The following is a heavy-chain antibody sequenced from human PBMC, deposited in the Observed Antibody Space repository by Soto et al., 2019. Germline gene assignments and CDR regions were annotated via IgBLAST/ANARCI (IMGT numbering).Heavy chain of an antibody. CDR1: GFTFSSYG. V-gene: IGHV3-33*01. Sequence: QVQLVESGGGVVQPGQSLRLSCVAYGFTFSSYGMDWVRQAPGKGLEWVAIIWNDGTNQYYGDSVKGRFFISRDNGKNTVYLQMNNLRVEDTALYYCARGGLTVAALPFDYWGQGTRVTVSS. J-gene: IGHJ4*02. CDR2: IWNDGTNQ. D-gene: IGHD6-19*01. CDR3: ARGGLTVAALPFDY.